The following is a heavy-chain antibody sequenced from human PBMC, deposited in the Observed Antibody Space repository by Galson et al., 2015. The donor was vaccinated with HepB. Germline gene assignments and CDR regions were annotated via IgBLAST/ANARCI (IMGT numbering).Heavy chain of an antibody. J-gene: IGHJ4*02. CDR1: GGTFSSYT. V-gene: IGHV1-69*04. D-gene: IGHD3-22*01. CDR3: ATDQYYYDSSGYPLFFGY. Sequence: SVKVSCKASGGTFSSYTISWVRQAPGQGLEWMGRIIPILGIANYAQKFQGRVTITADKSTSTAYMELSSLRSEDTAVYYCATDQYYYDSSGYPLFFGYWGQGTLVTVSS. CDR2: IIPILGIA.